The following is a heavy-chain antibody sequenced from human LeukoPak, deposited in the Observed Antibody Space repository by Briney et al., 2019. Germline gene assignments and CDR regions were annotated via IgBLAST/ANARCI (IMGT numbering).Heavy chain of an antibody. CDR1: GFSFDEYA. Sequence: GGSLRLSCAASGFSFDEYAMHWVRHVPGKGLEGVSGISWNSGSIVYADSVKGRFTISRDNAKNSLYLQLNRLRVEDTATYFCARDTTHTHYGDAFDLWGQGTLVAVSS. V-gene: IGHV3-9*01. D-gene: IGHD4-17*01. CDR3: ARDTTHTHYGDAFDL. CDR2: ISWNSGSI. J-gene: IGHJ3*01.